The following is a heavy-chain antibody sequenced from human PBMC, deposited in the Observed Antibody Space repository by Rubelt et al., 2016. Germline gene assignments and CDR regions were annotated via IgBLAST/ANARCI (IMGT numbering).Heavy chain of an antibody. CDR3: ASTSRWPPPFFDI. J-gene: IGHJ3*02. V-gene: IGHV4-59*02. CDR1: GVSVRTSY. Sequence: QVQLQESSPGLVKPSETLSLTCTVSGVSVRTSYWSWIRQSPGKGLEFIGYIYNGGTTNYNPSLTSRLIISVDTSKNQFYLRLTSVTAADTAVYYCASTSRWPPPFFDIWGQGTMVTVSS. D-gene: IGHD2-15*01. CDR2: IYNGGTT.